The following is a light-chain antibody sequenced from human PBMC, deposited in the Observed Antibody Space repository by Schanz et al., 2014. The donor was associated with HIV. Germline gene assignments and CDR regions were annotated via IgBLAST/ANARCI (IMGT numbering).Light chain of an antibody. J-gene: IGKJ4*01. CDR2: KAS. CDR1: QSISDW. CDR3: QRCDRVPHT. V-gene: IGKV1-5*03. Sequence: DIHMTQSPSTLSASVGDRVTITCRASQSISDWLAWYQQKPGKAPKLLIYKASSLESGVPSRFSGSGSGTDFTLTSSSLHPEDFATYYCQRCDRVPHTFGGGTKVEMK.